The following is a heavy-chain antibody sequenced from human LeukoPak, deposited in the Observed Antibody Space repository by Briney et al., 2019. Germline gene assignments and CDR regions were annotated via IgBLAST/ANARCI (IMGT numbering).Heavy chain of an antibody. D-gene: IGHD6-13*01. V-gene: IGHV3-23*01. CDR3: AKPPGIAAAGWFDP. J-gene: IGHJ5*02. CDR1: GFTLSSHY. CDR2: ISGSGGST. Sequence: PGGSLRLSCAASGFTLSSHYMNCVRQAPGKGLEWVSAISGSGGSTYYADSVKGRFTISRDNSKNTLYLQMNSLRAEDTAVYYCAKPPGIAAAGWFDPWGQGTLVTVSS.